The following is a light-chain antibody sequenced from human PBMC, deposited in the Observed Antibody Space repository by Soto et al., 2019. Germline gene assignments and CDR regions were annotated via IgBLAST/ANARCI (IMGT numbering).Light chain of an antibody. CDR1: SIDIGGYNY. V-gene: IGLV2-11*01. Sequence: QSDLTQRRSVSGSPGQSVAISCTGTSIDIGGYNYVSWYQQHPGRAPKLVIYHVSKRPSGVPDRFSGSKSGNTASLTISGLQAEDEVDYCCSSFAGGSYVLGLGSNVTV. J-gene: IGLJ1*01. CDR3: SSFAGGSYV. CDR2: HVS.